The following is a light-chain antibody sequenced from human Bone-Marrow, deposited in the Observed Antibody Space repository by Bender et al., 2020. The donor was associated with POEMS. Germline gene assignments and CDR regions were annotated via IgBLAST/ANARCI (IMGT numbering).Light chain of an antibody. Sequence: QSALTQPRSVSGSPGQSVTISCTGTSSDVGGYKYVSWYQQHPGKAPKLIIYDVNKRPSGVPDRFSGSKSDNTASLTISGLQAEDEADYYCNSYTSSNTLVFGGGTRLTVL. J-gene: IGLJ2*01. CDR3: NSYTSSNTLV. CDR2: DVN. V-gene: IGLV2-11*01. CDR1: SSDVGGYKY.